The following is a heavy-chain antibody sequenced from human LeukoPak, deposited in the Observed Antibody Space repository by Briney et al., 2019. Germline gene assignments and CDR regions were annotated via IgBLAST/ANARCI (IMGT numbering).Heavy chain of an antibody. CDR2: IKQDGSET. J-gene: IGHJ4*02. CDR3: ARARFGIAGADY. V-gene: IGHV3-7*01. CDR1: GFTFSSYW. D-gene: IGHD3-3*01. Sequence: GGSLRLSSAASGFTFSSYWMTWVRQAPGKGLEWVANIKQDGSETYFVDSVKGRFTISRDNAKNGLYLQMNSLRAEDTAVYYCARARFGIAGADYWGQGILVTVSS.